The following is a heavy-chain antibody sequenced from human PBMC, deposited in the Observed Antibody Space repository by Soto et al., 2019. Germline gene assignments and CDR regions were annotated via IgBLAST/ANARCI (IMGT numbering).Heavy chain of an antibody. CDR2: INPNGGSA. D-gene: IGHD2-15*01. CDR1: GYSFTSFY. J-gene: IGHJ4*01. Sequence: GAAVKVSCKASGYSFTSFYVHWIRQAPGQGLEWMGVINPNGGSATYAQKFQGRVTMTSDTPTSTVYMELRGLTSEDTAVYYCTNVESGGFFYYWG. CDR3: TNVESGGFFYY. V-gene: IGHV1-46*03.